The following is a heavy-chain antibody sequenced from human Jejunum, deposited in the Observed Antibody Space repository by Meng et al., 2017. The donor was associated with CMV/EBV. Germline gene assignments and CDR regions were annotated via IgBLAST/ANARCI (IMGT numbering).Heavy chain of an antibody. Sequence: YGGSFSGYYWSWIRQSPGQGLEWIGQINHSGSASYNPSLRRRVTISEDTSKNQFSLRLTSVTAADTAIYYCARKYCGSSNCYPLDYWGQGELVTVSS. J-gene: IGHJ4*02. D-gene: IGHD2-2*01. CDR3: ARKYCGSSNCYPLDY. CDR2: INHSGSA. V-gene: IGHV4-34*01. CDR1: GGSFSGYY.